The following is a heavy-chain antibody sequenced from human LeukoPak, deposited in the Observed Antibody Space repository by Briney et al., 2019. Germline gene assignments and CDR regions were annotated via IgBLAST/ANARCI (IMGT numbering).Heavy chain of an antibody. CDR3: ARHVTMVRGGPPYFDY. Sequence: GGSLRLSCAASGFTFSSYAMSWVRQAPGKGLEWVSAISGSGGSTYYADSVKGRFTISRDNSKNTLYLQMNSLRAEDTAVYYCARHVTMVRGGPPYFDYWGQGTLVTVSS. D-gene: IGHD3-10*01. V-gene: IGHV3-23*01. J-gene: IGHJ4*02. CDR1: GFTFSSYA. CDR2: ISGSGGST.